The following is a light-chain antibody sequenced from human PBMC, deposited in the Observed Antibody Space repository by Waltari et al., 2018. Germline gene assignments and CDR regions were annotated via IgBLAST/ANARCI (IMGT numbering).Light chain of an antibody. J-gene: IGLJ2*01. V-gene: IGLV3-9*01. Sequence: SYELTQPLSVSVALGQTAKIPCGGIHIASKNGHWYQQKPGQAPVLVIFRSTDRPSGIPEQFSGSNSGNTATLTISRAQAGDEADYYCQVWDNFTLIFGGGTKLTVL. CDR2: RST. CDR3: QVWDNFTLI. CDR1: HIASKN.